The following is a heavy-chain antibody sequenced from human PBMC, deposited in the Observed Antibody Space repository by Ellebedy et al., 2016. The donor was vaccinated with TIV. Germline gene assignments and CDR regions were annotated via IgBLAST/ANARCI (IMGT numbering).Heavy chain of an antibody. V-gene: IGHV4-34*01. J-gene: IGHJ5*02. Sequence: MPSETLSLTCTVSGGSISGYYWSWIRQPPGKGLEWIGEINHSGSTNYNPSLKSRVTISVDTSKNQFSLKLSSVTAADTAVYYCAREPNPTYYDYVWGSIAPCWFDPWGQGTLVTVSS. CDR3: AREPNPTYYDYVWGSIAPCWFDP. CDR1: GGSISGYY. CDR2: INHSGST. D-gene: IGHD3-16*01.